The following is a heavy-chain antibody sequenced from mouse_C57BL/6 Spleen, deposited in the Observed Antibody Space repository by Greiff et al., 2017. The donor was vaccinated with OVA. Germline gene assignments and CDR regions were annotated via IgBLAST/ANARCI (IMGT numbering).Heavy chain of an antibody. CDR2: ISGGGGNT. Sequence: EVKLVESGGGLVKPGGSLKLSCAASGFTFSSYTMSWVRQTPEKRLEWVATISGGGGNTYYPDSVKGRFTISRDNAKNTLYLQISSLRSEDTALYYCARGSNFYGYFDVWGTGTTVTVSS. D-gene: IGHD2-5*01. CDR1: GFTFSSYT. V-gene: IGHV5-9*01. CDR3: ARGSNFYGYFDV. J-gene: IGHJ1*03.